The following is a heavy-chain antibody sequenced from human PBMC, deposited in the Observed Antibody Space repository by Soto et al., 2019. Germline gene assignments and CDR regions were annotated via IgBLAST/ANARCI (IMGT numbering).Heavy chain of an antibody. CDR2: IYYSGST. V-gene: IGHV4-28*03. J-gene: IGHJ2*01. CDR3: AREPTLYGDHRYFDL. CDR1: GYSISSSNW. D-gene: IGHD4-17*01. Sequence: SETLSLTCAVSGYSISSSNWWGWIRQPPGKGLEWIGYIYYSGSTYYNPSLKSRVTISVDTSKNQFSLKLSSVTAADTAVYYCAREPTLYGDHRYFDLWAVAPWSPSPQ.